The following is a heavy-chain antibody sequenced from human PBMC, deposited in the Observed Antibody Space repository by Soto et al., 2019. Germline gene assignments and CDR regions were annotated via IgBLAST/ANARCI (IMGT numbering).Heavy chain of an antibody. CDR2: ITWNGVTT. Sequence: EEQLLESGGGVVRPGGSLTLSCAASGFRFDDFGMSWVRQAPGKGLEWVSGITWNGVTTGYVKSVKGRFTISRDNAKNSLYLQMGSLRAEETAIYYCARDGGVAVAVDAFDIWGQGTMVSVSS. D-gene: IGHD6-19*01. CDR3: ARDGGVAVAVDAFDI. J-gene: IGHJ3*02. V-gene: IGHV3-20*04. CDR1: GFRFDDFG.